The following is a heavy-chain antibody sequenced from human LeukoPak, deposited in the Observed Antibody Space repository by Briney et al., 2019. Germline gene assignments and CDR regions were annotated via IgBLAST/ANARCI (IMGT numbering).Heavy chain of an antibody. CDR2: INPNSGGT. CDR1: GYTFTGYY. D-gene: IGHD2-15*01. CDR3: ARRGGGGSLNWFDP. Sequence: ASVKVSCKASGYTFTGYYIHWVRQAPGQGLEWMGWINPNSGGTNYAQKFQGRVTMTRDTSISTAYMELSRLRSDDTAVYYCARRGGGGSLNWFDPWGQGTLVTVSS. V-gene: IGHV1-2*02. J-gene: IGHJ5*02.